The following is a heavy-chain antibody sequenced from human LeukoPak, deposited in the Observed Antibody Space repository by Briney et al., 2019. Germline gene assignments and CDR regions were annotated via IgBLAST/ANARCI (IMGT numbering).Heavy chain of an antibody. Sequence: SVKVSCKASGGTFRSYAISWVRQAPGQGLEWMGGIIPIFGTANYAQKFQGRVPITADESTSTAYMELSSLRSEDTAVYYCARDGSRVPNPYCSSTSCHDAFDIWGQGTMVTVSS. CDR2: IIPIFGTA. CDR3: ARDGSRVPNPYCSSTSCHDAFDI. V-gene: IGHV1-69*01. J-gene: IGHJ3*02. D-gene: IGHD2-2*01. CDR1: GGTFRSYA.